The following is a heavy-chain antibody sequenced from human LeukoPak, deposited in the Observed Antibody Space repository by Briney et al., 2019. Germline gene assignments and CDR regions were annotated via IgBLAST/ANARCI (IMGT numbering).Heavy chain of an antibody. CDR2: IYTSGST. Sequence: KASQTLSLTCTVSGGSISSGSYYWSWIRQPAGKGLEWIGRIYTSGSTNYNPSLKSRVTISVDTSKNQFSLKLSSVTAADTAVYYCARSSPQSSWGYWGQGTLVTVSS. J-gene: IGHJ4*02. CDR1: GGSISSGSYY. CDR3: ARSSPQSSWGY. D-gene: IGHD7-27*01. V-gene: IGHV4-61*02.